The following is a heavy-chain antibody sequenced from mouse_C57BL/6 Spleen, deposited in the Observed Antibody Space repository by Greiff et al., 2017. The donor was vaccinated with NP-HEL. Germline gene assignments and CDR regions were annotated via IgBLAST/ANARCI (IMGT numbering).Heavy chain of an antibody. V-gene: IGHV1-82*01. J-gene: IGHJ2*01. CDR1: GYAFSSSW. Sequence: QVQLKQSGPELVKPGASVKISCKASGYAFSSSWMNWVQQRPGQGLEWIGRIYPGDGDTNSNGTFKGNATLTADKSSSTAYMQLSSLTSEDSAVYFCARDKTGTEGYYLDYWGQGTTLTVSS. D-gene: IGHD4-1*01. CDR3: ARDKTGTEGYYLDY. CDR2: IYPGDGDT.